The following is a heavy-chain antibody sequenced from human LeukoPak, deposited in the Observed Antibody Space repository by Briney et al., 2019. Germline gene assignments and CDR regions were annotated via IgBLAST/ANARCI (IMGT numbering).Heavy chain of an antibody. CDR3: VKGQRYYDSSGYYSIEYFQH. J-gene: IGHJ1*01. V-gene: IGHV3-64D*09. CDR2: ISSNGGST. D-gene: IGHD3-22*01. Sequence: GGSLRLSCSASGFTFSSYAMHWVRQAPGKGLEYVSAISSNGGSTYYADSVKGRFTISRDNSKNTLYLQMSSLRTEDTAVYYCVKGQRYYDSSGYYSIEYFQHWGQGTLVTVSS. CDR1: GFTFSSYA.